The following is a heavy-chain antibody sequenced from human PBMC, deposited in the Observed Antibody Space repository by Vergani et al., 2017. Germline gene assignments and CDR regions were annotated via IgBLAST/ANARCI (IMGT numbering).Heavy chain of an antibody. CDR3: ARDRGIAAAGTTTYYYYYGMDV. V-gene: IGHV4-61*02. CDR2: IYTSGST. J-gene: IGHJ6*02. D-gene: IGHD6-13*01. Sequence: QVQLQESGPGLVKPSQTLSLTCTVSGGSISSGSYYWSWIRQPAGKGLEWIGRIYTSGSTNYNPSLKSRVTISVDTSKNQFSLKLSSVTAADTAVYYCARDRGIAAAGTTTYYYYYGMDVWGQGTTVTVSS. CDR1: GGSISSGSYY.